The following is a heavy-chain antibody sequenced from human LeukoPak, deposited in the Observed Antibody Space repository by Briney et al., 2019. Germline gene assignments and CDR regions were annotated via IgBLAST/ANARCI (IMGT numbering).Heavy chain of an antibody. V-gene: IGHV3-7*01. CDR3: ATDRDNSDWQKRFDS. D-gene: IGHD2-21*02. Sequence: PGGSLRLSCAASGFTFSTYWINWDRQAPGKGLEWVGNINQDASEINYVDSVRGRFTISRDNAKNSLHLQMNSLRAEDTAVYYCATDRDNSDWQKRFDSWGQGTLVTVSS. CDR1: GFTFSTYW. J-gene: IGHJ4*02. CDR2: INQDASEI.